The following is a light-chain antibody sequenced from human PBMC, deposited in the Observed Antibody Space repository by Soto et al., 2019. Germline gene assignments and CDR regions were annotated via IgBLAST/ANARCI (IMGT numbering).Light chain of an antibody. V-gene: IGKV1-5*03. CDR3: QQYDSLWT. CDR1: QTISSR. CDR2: KAS. J-gene: IGKJ1*01. Sequence: DIQMTQSPSTLSASVGDRVTITCRASQTISSRVAWYQQKPGKAPNLLIYKASNLESGVPSRFSGSGSGIYFTLTISSLQPDDFATYYCQQYDSLWTFGQGTKVEIK.